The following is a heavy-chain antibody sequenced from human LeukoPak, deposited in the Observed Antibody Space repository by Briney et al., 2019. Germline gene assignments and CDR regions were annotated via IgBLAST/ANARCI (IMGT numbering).Heavy chain of an antibody. J-gene: IGHJ6*03. Sequence: SETLSLTCTVSGGSISSGSYYWSWIRQPAGKGLEWIGRIYTSGSTNYNPSLKSRVTISVDTSKNQFSLKLSSVTAAGTAVYYCASGKGSGSYYYYYYMDVWGKGTTVTISS. CDR2: IYTSGST. D-gene: IGHD3-10*01. V-gene: IGHV4-61*02. CDR1: GGSISSGSYY. CDR3: ASGKGSGSYYYYYYMDV.